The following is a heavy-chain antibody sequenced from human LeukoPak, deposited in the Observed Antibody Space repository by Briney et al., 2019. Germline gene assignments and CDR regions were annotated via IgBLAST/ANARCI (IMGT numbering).Heavy chain of an antibody. V-gene: IGHV4-59*01. Sequence: SETLSLTCTVSGGSINRYYWSWIRQPPGKGLEWIGYIYYSGSTNYNPSLKSRVTISVDTSKNQFSLKLSSVTAADTAVYYCARDGLGYDILTGYYRRDACDIWGQGTMVTVSS. CDR2: IYYSGST. CDR3: ARDGLGYDILTGYYRRDACDI. J-gene: IGHJ3*02. D-gene: IGHD3-9*01. CDR1: GGSINRYY.